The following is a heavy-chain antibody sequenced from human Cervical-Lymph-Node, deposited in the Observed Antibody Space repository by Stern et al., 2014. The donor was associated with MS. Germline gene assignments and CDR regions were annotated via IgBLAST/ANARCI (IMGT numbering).Heavy chain of an antibody. CDR1: GFTFRSYG. CDR2: ISYDGSNK. V-gene: IGHV3-30*03. CDR3: VTGRGYMSGQPDFDY. Sequence: VQLVESGGGVVQPGRSLRLSCAASGFTFRSYGMHWVRQAPGKGLEWVAVISYDGSNKFYADSVKGRFTISRDNSKNMLFLHMNSLSAEDTAVYYCVTGRGYMSGQPDFDYWGQGALVTVTS. D-gene: IGHD5-18*01. J-gene: IGHJ4*02.